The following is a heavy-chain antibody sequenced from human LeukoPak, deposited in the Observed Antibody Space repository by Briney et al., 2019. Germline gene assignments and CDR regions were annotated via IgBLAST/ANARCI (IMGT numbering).Heavy chain of an antibody. CDR2: IYYSGST. J-gene: IGHJ6*02. Sequence: SETLSLTCTISGVPITADYWSWIRQPPGKGLEWIGYIYYSGSTNYNPSLKSRVTISVDTSKNQFSLKLSSVTAADTAVYHCARVSGWYFGYYYGMDVWGQGTTVTVSS. CDR1: GVPITADY. D-gene: IGHD6-19*01. V-gene: IGHV4-59*01. CDR3: ARVSGWYFGYYYGMDV.